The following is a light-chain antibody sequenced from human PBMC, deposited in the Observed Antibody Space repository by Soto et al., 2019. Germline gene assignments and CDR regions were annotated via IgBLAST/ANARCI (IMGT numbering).Light chain of an antibody. CDR3: QQRSNWPGT. CDR1: QSVGSSS. V-gene: IGKV3D-20*02. Sequence: VLTQSPDTLSLSPGERATLSCRASQSVGSSSLGWYQQKPGQAPRLVIFDISNRATGIPARFSGSGSGTDFTLTISSLEPEDFAVYYCQQRSNWPGTFGQGTRLEIK. J-gene: IGKJ5*01. CDR2: DIS.